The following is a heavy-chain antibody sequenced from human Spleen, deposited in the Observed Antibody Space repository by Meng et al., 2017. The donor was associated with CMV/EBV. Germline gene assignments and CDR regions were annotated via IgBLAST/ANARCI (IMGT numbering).Heavy chain of an antibody. J-gene: IGHJ3*02. Sequence: ASVKVSCKASGYTFINYGISWVRQAPGQGLEWMGWISTYNSKTNYAQRLRGRVTMTTDTSTSTVYMELRSLSSDDTAVYYCARGRDLKGATMIRSMLFDIWGQGTMVTVSS. CDR2: ISTYNSKT. V-gene: IGHV1-18*01. CDR1: GYTFINYG. CDR3: ARGRDLKGATMIRSMLFDI. D-gene: IGHD3-10*01.